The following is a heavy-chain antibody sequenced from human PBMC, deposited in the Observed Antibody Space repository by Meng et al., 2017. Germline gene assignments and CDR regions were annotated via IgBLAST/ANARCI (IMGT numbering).Heavy chain of an antibody. J-gene: IGHJ4*02. CDR1: GFTFSSYG. D-gene: IGHD6-19*01. CDR2: IWYDGSNK. Sequence: GELVESGGGGVQPGRSLRLSCAASGFTFSSYGMHWVRQAPGKGLEWVAVIWYDGSNKYYADSVKGRFTISRDNSKNTLYLQMNSLRAEDTAVYYCARGGYSSGWPYFDYWGQGTLVTVSS. V-gene: IGHV3-33*01. CDR3: ARGGYSSGWPYFDY.